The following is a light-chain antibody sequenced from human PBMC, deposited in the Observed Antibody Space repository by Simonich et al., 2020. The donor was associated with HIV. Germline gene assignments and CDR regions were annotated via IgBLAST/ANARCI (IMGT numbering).Light chain of an antibody. CDR3: QQYYSTPPT. J-gene: IGKJ1*01. V-gene: IGKV4-1*01. CDR1: RTILYSSNNKNY. CDR2: WAS. Sequence: DIVMTQSPDSLAVSLGERATINCTSSRTILYSSNNKNYLAWYQQKSGQPPKLLIYWASTRESGVPDRFSASGSGTDFTLTISSLQAEDVAVYSCQQYYSTPPTFGQGTKVEIK.